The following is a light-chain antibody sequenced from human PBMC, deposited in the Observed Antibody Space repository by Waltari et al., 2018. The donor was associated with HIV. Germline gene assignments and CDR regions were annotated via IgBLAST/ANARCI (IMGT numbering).Light chain of an antibody. J-gene: IGKJ1*01. V-gene: IGKV1-5*03. CDR1: QSISNR. CDR2: RAS. CDR3: QQYNTYPRT. Sequence: DIQMTQSPSTLSASVGDRVPITCRASQSISNRLAWYQQKPGKAPKFLIYRASNLESGVPSRFSVSGSGTEFTLTISSLQPDDFATYFCQQYNTYPRTFGQGTKVEIK.